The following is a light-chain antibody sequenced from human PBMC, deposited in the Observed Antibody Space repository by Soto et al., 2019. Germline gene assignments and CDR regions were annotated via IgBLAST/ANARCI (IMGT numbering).Light chain of an antibody. CDR2: VNSDGSH. Sequence: QSVLTQSPSASASLGASVKLTCTLSSGHSSNVIAWHQQQPERGPRYLMKVNSDGSHIKGDGIPDRFSGSRSGTERYLTISSLQSEDEADYYCQTWSASVRVFGGGTKVTVL. J-gene: IGLJ3*02. V-gene: IGLV4-69*01. CDR1: SGHSSNV. CDR3: QTWSASVRV.